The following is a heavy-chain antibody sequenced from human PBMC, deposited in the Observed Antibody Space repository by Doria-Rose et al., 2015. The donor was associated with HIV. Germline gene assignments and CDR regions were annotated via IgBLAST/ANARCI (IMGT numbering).Heavy chain of an antibody. J-gene: IGHJ4*02. CDR3: VKDVDLDLAVAGIEEPRPDHSFDR. V-gene: IGHV3-43D*03. D-gene: IGHD6-19*01. Sequence: FEDYAMHWVRQAPGKGLEWVSLINWDGSITSYGDSMKGRFTISRDNSKNSLYLQMHSLRYDDSALYYCVKDVDLDLAVAGIEEPRPDHSFDRWGQGTLVTVSS. CDR1: FEDYA. CDR2: INWDGSIT.